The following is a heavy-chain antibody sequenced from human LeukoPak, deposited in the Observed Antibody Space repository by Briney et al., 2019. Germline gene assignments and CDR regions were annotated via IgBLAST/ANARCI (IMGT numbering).Heavy chain of an antibody. V-gene: IGHV3-23*01. Sequence: GGSLRLSCAASGFTFTSYAMSWVRQAPGKGLEWVSAISGSGGSTYYADSVKGRFTISRDNSKNTLYLQMNSLRAEDTAVYYCASGYSSSWYLDWGQGTLVTVSS. CDR2: ISGSGGST. CDR3: ASGYSSSWYLD. CDR1: GFTFTSYA. J-gene: IGHJ4*02. D-gene: IGHD6-13*01.